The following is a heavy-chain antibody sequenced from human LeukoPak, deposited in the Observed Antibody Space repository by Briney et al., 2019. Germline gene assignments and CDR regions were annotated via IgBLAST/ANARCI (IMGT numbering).Heavy chain of an antibody. CDR1: GYTFTSYY. V-gene: IGHV1-46*01. CDR3: ARDVGQQLLGPHIDY. D-gene: IGHD6-13*01. CDR2: INPSGGST. Sequence: ASVKVSCKASGYTFTSYYMHWVRQAPGQGLEWMGIINPSGGSTSYAQKFQGRVTMTRDTSTSTVYMELSSLRFEDTAVYYCARDVGQQLLGPHIDYWGQGTLVTVSS. J-gene: IGHJ4*02.